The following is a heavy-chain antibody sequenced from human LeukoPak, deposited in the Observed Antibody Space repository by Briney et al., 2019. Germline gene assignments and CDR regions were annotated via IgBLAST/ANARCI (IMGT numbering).Heavy chain of an antibody. CDR3: AKTRPHRIAAAGSDY. CDR2: ISGSGGST. D-gene: IGHD6-13*01. V-gene: IGHV3-23*01. CDR1: GITLSRYG. Sequence: GGSLRLSCAASGITLSRYGMHWVRQAPGKGLEWVSAISGSGGSTYYADSVKGRFTISRDNSKNTLYLQMNSLRAEDTAVYYCAKTRPHRIAAAGSDYWGQGTLVTVSS. J-gene: IGHJ4*02.